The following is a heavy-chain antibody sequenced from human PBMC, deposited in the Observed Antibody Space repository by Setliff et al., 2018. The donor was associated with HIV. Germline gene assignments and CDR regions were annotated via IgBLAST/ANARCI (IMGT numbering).Heavy chain of an antibody. J-gene: IGHJ4*02. CDR3: ARRGWNGYKAFDY. Sequence: PSETLSLTCVVYGGSFTDYSWNWIRQPPGKGLEWIGEINHSGSANYNPPLKSRVRMSLDTSKKHMSLNLTSLTAADTAVYYCARRGWNGYKAFDYWGQGTLVTVS. CDR1: GGSFTDYS. V-gene: IGHV4-34*01. D-gene: IGHD5-12*01. CDR2: INHSGSA.